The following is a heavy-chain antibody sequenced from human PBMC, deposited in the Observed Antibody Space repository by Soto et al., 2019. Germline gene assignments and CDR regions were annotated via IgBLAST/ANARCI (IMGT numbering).Heavy chain of an antibody. V-gene: IGHV3-23*01. CDR1: GFTFSSYA. CDR3: AKDWRMDV. J-gene: IGHJ6*02. Sequence: EVQLLESGGGLVQPGGSLRLSCAASGFTFSSYAMNWVRQAPGKGLEWVSDISSSGGSGGSTHYAESVKGRFTISRDNSKNTLYLQMNSLRAEATAVYYCAKDWRMDVWGQGTTVTVSS. CDR2: ISSSGGSGGST.